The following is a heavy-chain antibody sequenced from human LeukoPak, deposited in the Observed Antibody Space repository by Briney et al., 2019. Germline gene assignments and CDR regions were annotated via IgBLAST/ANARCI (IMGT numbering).Heavy chain of an antibody. J-gene: IGHJ4*02. V-gene: IGHV3-30*03. CDR3: ARPPHYGDLSLDY. CDR1: GFTFSSYG. Sequence: GGSLRLSCAASGFTFSSYGMHWVRQAPGKGLEWVAVISYDGSNKYYADSVKGRFTISRDNSKNTLYLQMNSLRAEDTAVYYCARPPHYGDLSLDYWGQGTLVTVSS. CDR2: ISYDGSNK. D-gene: IGHD4-17*01.